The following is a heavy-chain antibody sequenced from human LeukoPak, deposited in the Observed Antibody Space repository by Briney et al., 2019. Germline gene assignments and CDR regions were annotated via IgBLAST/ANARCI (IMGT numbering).Heavy chain of an antibody. CDR3: AQGGIVPATRVRYFQH. V-gene: IGHV3-23*01. Sequence: GGSLRLSCAASGFTFSIYAMSWVRQAPGEGQEWVSAISGSGSSTYYADSVKGRFTISRDNSKSTLYLQMNSLRAEDTAVYYCAQGGIVPATRVRYFQHWGQGTLVTVSS. J-gene: IGHJ1*01. CDR1: GFTFSIYA. D-gene: IGHD2-2*01. CDR2: ISGSGSST.